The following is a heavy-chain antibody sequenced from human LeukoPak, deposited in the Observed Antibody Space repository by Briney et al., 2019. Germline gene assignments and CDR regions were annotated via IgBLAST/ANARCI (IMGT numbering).Heavy chain of an antibody. CDR1: GGSISSYY. Sequence: SETLSLTCTVSGGSISSYYWSWIRQPPGKGLEWIGYIYYSGSTNYNPSLKSRVTTSVDTSKNQFSLKLSSVTAADTAVYYCARSLVGAVYYFDYWGQGTLVTVSS. D-gene: IGHD1-26*01. CDR3: ARSLVGAVYYFDY. V-gene: IGHV4-59*08. J-gene: IGHJ4*02. CDR2: IYYSGST.